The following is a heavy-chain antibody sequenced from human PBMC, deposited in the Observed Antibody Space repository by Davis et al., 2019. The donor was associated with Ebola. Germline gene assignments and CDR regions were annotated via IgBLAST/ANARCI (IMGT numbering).Heavy chain of an antibody. V-gene: IGHV1-69*13. CDR3: AKDRYYDNSPLYFESET. J-gene: IGHJ4*02. D-gene: IGHD3-22*01. CDR2: IIPVFGIP. Sequence: SVKVSCKASGGTFSSYTINWVRQAPGQGLDWMGGIIPVFGIPKYAQKFPGRVTITADESRITAYLELSSLRSEDTAVYYCAKDRYYDNSPLYFESETWGQGTLVTVSS. CDR1: GGTFSSYT.